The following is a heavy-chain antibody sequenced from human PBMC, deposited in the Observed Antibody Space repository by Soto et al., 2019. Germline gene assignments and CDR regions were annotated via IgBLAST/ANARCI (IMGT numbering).Heavy chain of an antibody. CDR1: GGSISSYY. CDR2: IYYSGST. J-gene: IGHJ6*02. D-gene: IGHD2-21*02. CDR3: ARDQVRYGGNSDYYYYGMDV. V-gene: IGHV4-59*01. Sequence: SETLSLTCTVSGGSISSYYWSWIRQPPGKGLEWIGYIYYSGSTNYNPSLKSRVTISVDTSKNQFSLKLSSVTAADTAVYYCARDQVRYGGNSDYYYYGMDVWGQGTTVTVSS.